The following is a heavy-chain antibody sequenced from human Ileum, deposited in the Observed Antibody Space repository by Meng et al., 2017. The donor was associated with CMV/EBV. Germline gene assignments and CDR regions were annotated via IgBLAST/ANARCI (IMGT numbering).Heavy chain of an antibody. CDR1: GFTFSSYA. V-gene: IGHV3-23*03. CDR3: AKSRGGPARAIDY. D-gene: IGHD4-23*01. J-gene: IGHJ4*02. CDR2: IDSGGSNT. Sequence: ASGFTFSSYALSWVRQAPGKGLGWVSVIDSGGSNTYYADSVKGRFTISRDSSRNTLYLQMNSLRAEDTAVYYCAKSRGGPARAIDYWGQGTLVTVSS.